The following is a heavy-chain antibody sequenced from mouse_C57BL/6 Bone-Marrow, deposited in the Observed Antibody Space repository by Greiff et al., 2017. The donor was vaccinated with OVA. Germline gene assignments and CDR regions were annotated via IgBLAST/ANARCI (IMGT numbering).Heavy chain of an antibody. CDR3: TRYYGSSLFAY. Sequence: DVMLVESGGGLVQPGGSMKLSCAASGFTFSDAWMDWVRQSPEKGLEWVAESRNKANNHATYYAESVKGRFTISRDDSKSSVYLQMNSVRAEDTGIYYCTRYYGSSLFAYWGQGTLVTVSA. J-gene: IGHJ3*01. CDR2: SRNKANNHAT. D-gene: IGHD1-1*01. V-gene: IGHV6-6*01. CDR1: GFTFSDAW.